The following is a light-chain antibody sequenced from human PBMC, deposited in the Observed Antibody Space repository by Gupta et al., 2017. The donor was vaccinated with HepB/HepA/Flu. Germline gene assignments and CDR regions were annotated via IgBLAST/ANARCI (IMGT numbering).Light chain of an antibody. CDR3: LQHNNYPMCS. Sequence: QITQSPSSLSASAGDRVTITCRASQDIRNDLGWYQQKPGKAPQRLIYAASTLQSGVPPRFSGSGSGTEFTLTISNLQPEDLATYFCLQHNNYPMCSFGQGTKLEIK. V-gene: IGKV1-17*02. CDR1: QDIRND. J-gene: IGKJ2*04. CDR2: AAS.